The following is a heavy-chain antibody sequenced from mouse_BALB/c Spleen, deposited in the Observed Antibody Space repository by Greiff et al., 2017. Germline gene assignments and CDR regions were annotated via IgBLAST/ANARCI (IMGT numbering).Heavy chain of an antibody. CDR2: ISYDGSN. CDR1: GYSITSGYY. Sequence: DVQLQESGPGLVKPSQSLSLTCSVTGYSITSGYYWNWIRQFPGNKLEWMGYISYDGSNNYNPSLKNRISITRDTSKNQFFLKLNSVTTEDTATYYCARAGNYGAMDYWGQGTSVTVSS. J-gene: IGHJ4*01. CDR3: ARAGNYGAMDY. D-gene: IGHD2-1*01. V-gene: IGHV3-6*02.